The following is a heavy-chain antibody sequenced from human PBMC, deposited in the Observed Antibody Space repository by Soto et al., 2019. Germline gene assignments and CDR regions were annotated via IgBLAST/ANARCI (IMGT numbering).Heavy chain of an antibody. D-gene: IGHD2-21*02. V-gene: IGHV4-4*02. J-gene: IGHJ6*02. CDR1: GGSITSSNW. Sequence: PSETLSLTCTVSGGSITSSNWWSWVRQPPGKGLEWIGEIYHSGSTNYNPSLKSRVTISVDKSKNQFSLKLSSVTAADTAVYYCAREGDVPYYYYGMDVWGQGTTVTVSS. CDR3: AREGDVPYYYYGMDV. CDR2: IYHSGST.